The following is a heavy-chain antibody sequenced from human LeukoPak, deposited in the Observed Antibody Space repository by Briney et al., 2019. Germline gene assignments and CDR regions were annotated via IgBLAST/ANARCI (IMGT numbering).Heavy chain of an antibody. Sequence: ASVKVSCKASGGTFSSYAISWVRQAPGQGLEWMGGIIPIFGTANYAQKFQGRVTTTTDESTSTAYMELSSLRSEDTAVYYCARGQRDFWSGYYNWFDPWGQGTLVTVSS. CDR1: GGTFSSYA. CDR2: IIPIFGTA. D-gene: IGHD3-3*01. V-gene: IGHV1-69*05. J-gene: IGHJ5*02. CDR3: ARGQRDFWSGYYNWFDP.